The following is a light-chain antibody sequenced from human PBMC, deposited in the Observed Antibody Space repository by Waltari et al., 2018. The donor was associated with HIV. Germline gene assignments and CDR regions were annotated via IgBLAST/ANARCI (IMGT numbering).Light chain of an antibody. V-gene: IGLV2-23*01. J-gene: IGLJ3*02. Sequence: QSALTQPASVSGSPGQSITISCTGTSSDVGSYKFVSWYQQHPGKAPEFMIYEGTKRPSGVSNRFSGSKSGNTASLTISGLQAEDEADYHCCSYAGNNTLVFGGGTKLTVI. CDR2: EGT. CDR3: CSYAGNNTLV. CDR1: SSDVGSYKF.